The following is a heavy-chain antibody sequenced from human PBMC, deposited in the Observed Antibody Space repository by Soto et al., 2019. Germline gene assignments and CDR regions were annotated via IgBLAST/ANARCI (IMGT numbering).Heavy chain of an antibody. CDR3: AKVRPLRDCTRTSCLGAFDI. CDR2: ITASGDTT. Sequence: SGGSLRLSCAACVSPFSSYAMSWVRQAPGKGLEWDSAITASGDTTYYADSVKGRFTISRDNSKSTMYLQMNSLRAEDTAVYYCAKVRPLRDCTRTSCLGAFDIWGQGTMVTVSS. D-gene: IGHD2-2*01. V-gene: IGHV3-23*01. CDR1: VSPFSSYA. J-gene: IGHJ3*02.